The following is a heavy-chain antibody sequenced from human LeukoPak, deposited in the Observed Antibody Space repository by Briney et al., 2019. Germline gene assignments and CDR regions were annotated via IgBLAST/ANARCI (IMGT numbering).Heavy chain of an antibody. CDR1: GGSISSYY. V-gene: IGHV4-4*07. Sequence: SETLSLTCTVSGGSISSYYWSWIRQPAGKGLEWIGRIYTSGSTNYNPSLKSRVTMSVDTSKNQFSLKLSSVTAADTAVYYCASVTYDILTGYSYYFDYWGQGTLVTVSS. D-gene: IGHD3-9*01. CDR2: IYTSGST. CDR3: ASVTYDILTGYSYYFDY. J-gene: IGHJ4*02.